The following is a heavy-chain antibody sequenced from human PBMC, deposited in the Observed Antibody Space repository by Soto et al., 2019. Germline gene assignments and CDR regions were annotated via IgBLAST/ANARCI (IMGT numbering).Heavy chain of an antibody. D-gene: IGHD3-22*01. J-gene: IGHJ5*02. V-gene: IGHV1-18*01. CDR1: GYTFTSYG. CDR2: ISAYNGNT. Sequence: QVQLVQSGAEVKKPGASVKVSCKASGYTFTSYGISWVRQAPGQGLEWMGWISAYNGNTNYAQKLQGRVTMTTDTSTSTAYMELRSLRSDDTAMYYCARDLPPTDYYDSSGGNWFDPWGQGTLVTVSS. CDR3: ARDLPPTDYYDSSGGNWFDP.